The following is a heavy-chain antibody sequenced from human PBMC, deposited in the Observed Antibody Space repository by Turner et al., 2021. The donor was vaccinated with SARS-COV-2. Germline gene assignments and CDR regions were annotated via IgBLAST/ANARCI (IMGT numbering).Heavy chain of an antibody. Sequence: QVLLVEYGGGVVRRGRSLRLSCAASGFTFSGYGMHWVRLAPVKGLEWVAVISYDGSNKYYADSVKGRFTISRVNSKNTLYLQMNSRRAEDTAVYYCAKGESQYFDYWGQGTLVTVSS. V-gene: IGHV3-30*18. CDR3: AKGESQYFDY. CDR2: ISYDGSNK. CDR1: GFTFSGYG. J-gene: IGHJ4*02.